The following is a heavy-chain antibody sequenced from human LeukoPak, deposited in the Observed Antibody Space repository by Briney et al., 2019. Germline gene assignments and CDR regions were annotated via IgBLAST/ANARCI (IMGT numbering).Heavy chain of an antibody. V-gene: IGHV4-61*08. Sequence: SETLSLTCTVSGGSISSGGYYWSWIRQHPGKGLEWIGYIYYSGSTNYNPSLKSRVTISVDTPENQFSLKLTSVTAADTAVYYCAKYVSTGWFDPWGQGTLVTVSS. CDR2: IYYSGST. CDR1: GGSISSGGYY. CDR3: AKYVSTGWFDP. J-gene: IGHJ5*02. D-gene: IGHD5/OR15-5a*01.